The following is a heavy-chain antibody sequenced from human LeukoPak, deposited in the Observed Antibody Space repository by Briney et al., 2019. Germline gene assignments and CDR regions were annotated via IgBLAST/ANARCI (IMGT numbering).Heavy chain of an antibody. V-gene: IGHV3-7*03. CDR1: GFTFSNYW. J-gene: IGHJ4*02. CDR2: IREDGSEK. CDR3: AKGGEDIVLMVYATGHLDY. D-gene: IGHD2-8*01. Sequence: PGGSLRLSCAASGFTFSNYWMSWVRQAPGKGLEWVANIREDGSEKYYVDSVKGQFTISRDNAKNSLFLQMDSLRAEDTAVYYCAKGGEDIVLMVYATGHLDYWGQGTLVTASS.